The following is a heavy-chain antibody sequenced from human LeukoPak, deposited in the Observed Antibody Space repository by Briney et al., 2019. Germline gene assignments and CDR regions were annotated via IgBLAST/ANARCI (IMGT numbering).Heavy chain of an antibody. CDR3: AKDAAANVDYPYYFDY. CDR2: ISGSGGST. Sequence: PGGSLRLSCAASGFTFSNYAMSWVRQAPGKGLEWVSAISGSGGSTYYADSVKGRFTISRDNSKNTLYLQMNSLRAEDTAVYYCAKDAAANVDYPYYFDYWGQGALVTVSS. D-gene: IGHD4-11*01. V-gene: IGHV3-23*01. CDR1: GFTFSNYA. J-gene: IGHJ4*02.